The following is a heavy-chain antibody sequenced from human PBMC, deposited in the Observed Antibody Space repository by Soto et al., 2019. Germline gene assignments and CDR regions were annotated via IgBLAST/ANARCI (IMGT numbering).Heavy chain of an antibody. D-gene: IGHD3-22*01. CDR1: GFTFSDYY. Sequence: GGSLRLSCAASGFTFSDYYMSWIRQAPGKGLEWVSYISSSGSTIYYADSVKGRFTISRDNAKNSLYLQMNSLRAEDTAVYYCARDLLSCCFSSFRAYFGDSSGGHAFDIWGQGTMVTVSS. CDR2: ISSSGSTI. CDR3: ARDLLSCCFSSFRAYFGDSSGGHAFDI. J-gene: IGHJ3*02. V-gene: IGHV3-11*01.